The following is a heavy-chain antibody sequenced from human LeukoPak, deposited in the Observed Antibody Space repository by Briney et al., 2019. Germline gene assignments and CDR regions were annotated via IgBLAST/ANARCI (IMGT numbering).Heavy chain of an antibody. V-gene: IGHV1-69*13. CDR2: IIPIFGTA. Sequence: SVKVSCKASGGTFSSYAISWVRQAPGQGLEWMGGIIPIFGTANYAQKFQGRVTITADESTSTAYMELSSLRSEDTAVYYCARPLRWERDAFDIWGQGTMVTVSS. J-gene: IGHJ3*02. CDR3: ARPLRWERDAFDI. CDR1: GGTFSSYA. D-gene: IGHD4-23*01.